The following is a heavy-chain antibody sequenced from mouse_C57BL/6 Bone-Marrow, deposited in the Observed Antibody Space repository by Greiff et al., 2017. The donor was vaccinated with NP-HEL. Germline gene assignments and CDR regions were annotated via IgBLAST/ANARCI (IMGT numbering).Heavy chain of an antibody. J-gene: IGHJ3*01. V-gene: IGHV1-7*01. CDR1: GYTFTSYW. CDR2: INPSSGYT. CDR3: ARGGNYYGSSWAY. Sequence: QVQLQQSGAELAKPGASVKLSCKASGYTFTSYWMHWVKQRPGQGLEWIGYINPSSGYTKYNQKFKDKATLTADTSSSTAYMQLSSLTYEDSAVYYCARGGNYYGSSWAYWGQGTLVTVSA. D-gene: IGHD1-1*01.